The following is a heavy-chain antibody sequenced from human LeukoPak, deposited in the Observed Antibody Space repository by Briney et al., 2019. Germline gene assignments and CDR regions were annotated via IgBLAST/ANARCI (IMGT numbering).Heavy chain of an antibody. J-gene: IGHJ4*02. CDR3: ARARRMDNFDY. D-gene: IGHD3/OR15-3a*01. CDR1: GGSINSGSYY. Sequence: PSETLSLTCTVSGGSINSGSYYWSWIRQPAGKGLEWMGHFYTSGHTSYNPSLKSRVTISVDTSKNQFSLKLSSVTAADTAVYYCARARRMDNFDYWGQGTLVTVSS. V-gene: IGHV4-61*09. CDR2: FYTSGHT.